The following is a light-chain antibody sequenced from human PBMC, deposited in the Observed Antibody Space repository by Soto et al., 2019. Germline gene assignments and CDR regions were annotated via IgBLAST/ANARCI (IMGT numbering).Light chain of an antibody. CDR3: QQYGRQRNT. CDR2: GAS. V-gene: IGKV3-20*01. Sequence: EIVLTQSPGTLSLSPGERATLSCRASQSVSSSYLAWYQQKPGQAPRLLIYGASSRATGIPDRFSGSGSGTDFTLTISRLEPEDFAVYYCQQYGRQRNTFGQGTKLDIK. J-gene: IGKJ2*01. CDR1: QSVSSSY.